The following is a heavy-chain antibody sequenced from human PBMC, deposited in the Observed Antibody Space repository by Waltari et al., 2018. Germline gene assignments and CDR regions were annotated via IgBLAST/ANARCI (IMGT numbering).Heavy chain of an antibody. CDR3: ARGRDVFANFDYNWFDP. J-gene: IGHJ5*02. CDR1: GYTFINYE. CDR2: VNPNRGAT. Sequence: QVQLVQSGAEVLKPGASVKVSCQASGYTFINYEINWVRKAAGQGLEWMGWVNPNRGATAYAQKVQGRITMTWDTSIGTAYMELSNLRSDDTAVLYCARGRDVFANFDYNWFDPWGQGTLVTVSS. D-gene: IGHD2-21*01. V-gene: IGHV1-8*02.